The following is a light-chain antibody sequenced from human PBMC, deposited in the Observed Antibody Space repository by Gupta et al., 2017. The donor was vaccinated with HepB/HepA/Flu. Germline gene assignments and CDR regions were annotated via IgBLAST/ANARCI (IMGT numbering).Light chain of an antibody. V-gene: IGKV3-11*01. Sequence: EIVLTQSPATLSVSPGERATLSCRASQSVGNYLAWYQHKPGQAPRLLIYDASNRATGIPARFTGTGTGTEFTLTISTLETEDAAVYYRQQCNNWPIPFGHGTKVDIK. CDR3: QQCNNWPIP. CDR1: QSVGNY. J-gene: IGKJ3*01. CDR2: DAS.